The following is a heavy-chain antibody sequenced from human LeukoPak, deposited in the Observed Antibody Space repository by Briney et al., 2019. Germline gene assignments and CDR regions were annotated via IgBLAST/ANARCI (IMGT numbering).Heavy chain of an antibody. Sequence: GGSLRLSCAASGFTFSNSWMSWVRQSPGKGLEWVVRIKSKTDGGTKDYAAPVKGRFTISRDDSKNTLYLQMNSLKTEDTAVYYCAKESTVTPGNVNWFDPWGQGTLVTVSS. D-gene: IGHD4-17*01. CDR2: IKSKTDGGTK. J-gene: IGHJ5*02. CDR1: GFTFSNSW. V-gene: IGHV3-15*01. CDR3: AKESTVTPGNVNWFDP.